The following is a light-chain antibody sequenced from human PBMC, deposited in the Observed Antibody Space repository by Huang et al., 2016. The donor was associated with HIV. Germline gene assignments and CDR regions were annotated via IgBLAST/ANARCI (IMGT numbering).Light chain of an antibody. J-gene: IGKJ2*01. CDR2: YAS. Sequence: DIQMTQSPSSLSASVGDRVTITCKASQAIGKYLNWYHQKPGKAPKLLIYYASNLETGVPSRFSGSGSGADFTFTITSLQPEDFATYYCQQYDNPPYTFGQGTKLEIK. CDR3: QQYDNPPYT. CDR1: QAIGKY. V-gene: IGKV1-33*01.